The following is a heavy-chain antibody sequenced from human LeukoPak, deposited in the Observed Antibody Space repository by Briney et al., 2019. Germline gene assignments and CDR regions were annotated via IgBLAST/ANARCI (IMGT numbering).Heavy chain of an antibody. CDR3: ARHGENYGDSYFDY. D-gene: IGHD4-17*01. V-gene: IGHV4-59*01. J-gene: IGHJ4*02. Sequence: SETLSLTCTVSGGSISSYYWSWVRQPPGKGLEWIGFVYYTGSTNYSPSLKSRVTISVDTSKNQFSLKLRSVTAADTAVYYCARHGENYGDSYFDYWGQGTLVTVSS. CDR2: VYYTGST. CDR1: GGSISSYY.